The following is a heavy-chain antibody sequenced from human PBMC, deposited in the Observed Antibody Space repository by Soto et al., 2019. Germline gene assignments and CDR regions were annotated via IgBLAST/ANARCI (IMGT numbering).Heavy chain of an antibody. CDR3: AKDSEYSSSFGLFDY. D-gene: IGHD6-6*01. CDR2: ISGSGGST. V-gene: IGHV3-23*01. CDR1: GFTFSSYA. J-gene: IGHJ4*02. Sequence: GGSLRLSCAASGFTFSSYAMSWVRQAPGKGLEWVSAISGSGGSTYYADSVKGRFTISRDNSKNTLYLQMNSLRAEDTAVYYCAKDSEYSSSFGLFDYWGQGTLVTVSS.